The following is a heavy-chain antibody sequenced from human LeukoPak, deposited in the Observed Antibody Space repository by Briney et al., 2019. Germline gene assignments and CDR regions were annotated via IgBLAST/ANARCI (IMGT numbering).Heavy chain of an antibody. CDR3: AKARLSTGWAYNDY. J-gene: IGHJ4*02. CDR2: VVGDGTTT. V-gene: IGHV3-23*01. Sequence: GGSLRLSCAASGFTFVNFAMSWVRLAPGKGLEWVSAVVGDGTTTFYADSVKGRFTISRDNSKNTVYLQINSVRDGDTAVYYCAKARLSTGWAYNDYWGQGTLVTVSS. D-gene: IGHD2-8*02. CDR1: GFTFVNFA.